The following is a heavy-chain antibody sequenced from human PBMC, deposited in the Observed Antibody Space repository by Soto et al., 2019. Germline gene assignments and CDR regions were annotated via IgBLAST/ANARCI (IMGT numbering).Heavy chain of an antibody. J-gene: IGHJ4*02. CDR1: GFTFSSYE. CDR3: SRNGGYSYGGY. CDR2: ISSSGRTI. V-gene: IGHV3-48*03. D-gene: IGHD5-18*01. Sequence: EVKLVESGGGLVQPGGSLRLSCTPSGFTFSSYEMNWVRQAPGRGLEWVSYISSSGRTIYYADSVKGRFTISRDNAKNSLYLRMNSLRAEDTAVYYCSRNGGYSYGGYWGQGTLVTVSS.